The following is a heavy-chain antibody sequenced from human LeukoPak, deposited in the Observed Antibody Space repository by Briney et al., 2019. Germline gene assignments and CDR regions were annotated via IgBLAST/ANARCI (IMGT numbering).Heavy chain of an antibody. V-gene: IGHV3-33*01. D-gene: IGHD3-10*01. Sequence: GRTLRLSCAASGFTFSSYGMRWVRQAPGKGLEWVAVIWYDGSNKYYADSVKGRFAIYRDNSKNTLYLQMNSLRAEDTAVYYCARGPQPGAFYYYYYMDLWGKGTTVTVSS. CDR3: ARGPQPGAFYYYYYMDL. CDR2: IWYDGSNK. J-gene: IGHJ6*03. CDR1: GFTFSSYG.